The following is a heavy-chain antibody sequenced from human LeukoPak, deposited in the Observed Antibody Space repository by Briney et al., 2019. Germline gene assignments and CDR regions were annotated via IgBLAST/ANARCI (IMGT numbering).Heavy chain of an antibody. Sequence: PSETLSLTCTVSGGSISSYYWSWIRQPPGKGLEWIGYIYYSGSTNYNPSLKSRVTISVDTSKNQFSLKLSSVTAADTAAYYCARMYSSSWYYYYMDVWGQGTLVTVSS. J-gene: IGHJ6*03. CDR1: GGSISSYY. V-gene: IGHV4-59*01. CDR2: IYYSGST. CDR3: ARMYSSSWYYYYMDV. D-gene: IGHD6-13*01.